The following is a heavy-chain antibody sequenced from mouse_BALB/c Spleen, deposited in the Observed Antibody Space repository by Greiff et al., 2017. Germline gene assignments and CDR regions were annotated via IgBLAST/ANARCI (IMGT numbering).Heavy chain of an antibody. CDR3: NAYYGNPAWLAY. CDR1: GFNIKDYY. V-gene: IGHV14-4*02. J-gene: IGHJ3*01. Sequence: EVQLQQSGAELVRSGASVKLSCTASGFNIKDYYMHWVKQRPEQGLEWIGWIDPENGDTEYAPKFQGKATMTADTSSNTAYLQLSSLTSEDTAVYYCNAYYGNPAWLAYWGQGTLVTVSA. D-gene: IGHD2-1*01. CDR2: IDPENGDT.